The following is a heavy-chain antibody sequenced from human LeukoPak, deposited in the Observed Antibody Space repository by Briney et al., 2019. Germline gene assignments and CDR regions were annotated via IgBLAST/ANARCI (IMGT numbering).Heavy chain of an antibody. CDR1: GWSFSGYY. Sequence: SETLSLTCAVYGWSFSGYYWSWFRQPPGKGLEWIGEINHSGSTNYNPSPKSRVTISVDTSKNQFSLKLSSVTAADTAVYYCARDQYAADSSSFVRYYYYYMDVWGKGTTVTVSS. J-gene: IGHJ6*03. V-gene: IGHV4-34*01. CDR2: INHSGST. CDR3: ARDQYAADSSSFVRYYYYYMDV. D-gene: IGHD6-6*01.